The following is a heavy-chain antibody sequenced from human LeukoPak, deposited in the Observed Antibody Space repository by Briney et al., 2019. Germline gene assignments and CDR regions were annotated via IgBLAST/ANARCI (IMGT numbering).Heavy chain of an antibody. CDR2: IYYSGST. Sequence: SETLSLTCTVSGGSISSSSYYWGWIRQPPGKGLEWIGSIYYSGSTYYNPSLKSRVTISVDTSKNQFSLKLSSVTAADTAVYYCAGARRIAARPYDAFGIWGQGTMVTVSS. J-gene: IGHJ3*02. V-gene: IGHV4-39*01. D-gene: IGHD6-6*01. CDR3: AGARRIAARPYDAFGI. CDR1: GGSISSSSYY.